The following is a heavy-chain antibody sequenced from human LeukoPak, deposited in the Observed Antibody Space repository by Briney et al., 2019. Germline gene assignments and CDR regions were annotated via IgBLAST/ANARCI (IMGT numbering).Heavy chain of an antibody. CDR1: AHTLTTYG. CDR2: INSKETQT. CDR3: ARGWELHD. J-gene: IGHJ4*02. Sequence: GASVKVSCKASAHTLTTYGISWVRQAPGHGLEWLGWINSKETQTNRAQKLQGRVTMTTDTSTSTAFLDSRSLRSDDTAVYFCARGWELHDWGQGTLVTVSS. V-gene: IGHV1-18*01. D-gene: IGHD1-26*01.